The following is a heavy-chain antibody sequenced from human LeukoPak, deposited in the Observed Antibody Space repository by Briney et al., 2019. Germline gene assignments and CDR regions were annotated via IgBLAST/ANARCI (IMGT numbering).Heavy chain of an antibody. CDR2: IYYSGST. J-gene: IGHJ5*02. CDR3: ARGSHDFCTGPHPFDP. Sequence: PSETLSLTCTVSGGSISSSSYYWGWIRQPQGKGLEWIGSIYYSGSTYYNPSLKSRVTISLDTSKNQFSLSLSSVNAADTAMYYCARGSHDFCTGPHPFDPWGQGALVTVSS. V-gene: IGHV4-39*07. CDR1: GGSISSSSYY. D-gene: IGHD3/OR15-3a*01.